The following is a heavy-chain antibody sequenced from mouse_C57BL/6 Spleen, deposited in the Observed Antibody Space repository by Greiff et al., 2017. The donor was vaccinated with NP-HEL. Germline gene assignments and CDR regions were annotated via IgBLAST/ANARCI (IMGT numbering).Heavy chain of an antibody. CDR1: GFTFTDYY. J-gene: IGHJ2*01. CDR3: ARYPIYYDYEAFDY. Sequence: DVMLVESGGGLVQPGGSLSLSCAASGFTFTDYYMSWVRQPPGKALGWLGFIRNKANGYTTEYSASVKGRFTISRDNSQSILYLQMNALRAEDSATYYCARYPIYYDYEAFDYWGQGTTLTVSS. V-gene: IGHV7-3*01. CDR2: IRNKANGYTT. D-gene: IGHD2-4*01.